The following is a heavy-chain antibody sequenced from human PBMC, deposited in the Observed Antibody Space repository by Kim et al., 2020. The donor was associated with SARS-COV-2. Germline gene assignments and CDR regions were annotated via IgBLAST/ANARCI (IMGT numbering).Heavy chain of an antibody. CDR2: INHSGST. CDR3: ARGLSKVMYFDY. V-gene: IGHV4-34*01. J-gene: IGHJ4*02. CDR1: GGSFSGYY. D-gene: IGHD4-17*01. Sequence: SETLSLTCAVYGGSFSGYYWSWIRQPPGKGLEWIGEINHSGSTNYNPSLKSRVTISVDTSKNQFSLKLSSVTAADTAVYYCARGLSKVMYFDYWGQGTLVTVSS.